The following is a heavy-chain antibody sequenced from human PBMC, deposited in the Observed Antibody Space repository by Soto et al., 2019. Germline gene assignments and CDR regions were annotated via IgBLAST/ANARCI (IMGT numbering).Heavy chain of an antibody. CDR3: AHWGRITIFGVFITSTHWFAP. D-gene: IGHD3-3*01. CDR2: IYWNDDK. J-gene: IGHJ5*02. CDR1: GFSLSTSGVG. Sequence: SGPTLVNPTQTLTLTCTFSGFSLSTSGVGVGWIRQPPGKALEWLALIYWNDDKRYSPSLKSRLTITKDTSKNQVVLTMTNMDPGNTPTYSCAHWGRITIFGVFITSTHWFAPWGQGTLVTVPS. V-gene: IGHV2-5*01.